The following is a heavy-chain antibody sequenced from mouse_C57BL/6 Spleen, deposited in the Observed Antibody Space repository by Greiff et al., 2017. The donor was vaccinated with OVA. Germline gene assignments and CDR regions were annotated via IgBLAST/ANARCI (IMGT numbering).Heavy chain of an antibody. V-gene: IGHV5-16*01. CDR2: INYDGSST. CDR3: ARAPYGSFFDY. D-gene: IGHD1-1*01. J-gene: IGHJ2*01. Sequence: EVKLMESEGGLVQPGSSMKISCTASGFTFSDYYMAWVRQVPEKGLEWVANINYDGSSTYYLDSLKSRFIISRDNAKNILYLQMSSLKSEDTATYYCARAPYGSFFDYWGQGTTLTVSS. CDR1: GFTFSDYY.